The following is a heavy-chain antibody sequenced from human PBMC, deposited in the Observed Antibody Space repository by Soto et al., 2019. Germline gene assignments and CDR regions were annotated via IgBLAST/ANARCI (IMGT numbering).Heavy chain of an antibody. CDR2: INPKTGGT. V-gene: IGHV1-2*02. J-gene: IGHJ4*02. CDR1: GYTFTDYY. Sequence: QVQLVQSGAEVTKPGASVKVSCKASGYTFTDYYMHWVRQAPGQGLEWMGWINPKTGGTNYAQKFQGRVTMTRDTSITTAYMELSRLRSDDTVVYYCARDVVGSDYFDSWGQGTLVTVSS. CDR3: ARDVVGSDYFDS.